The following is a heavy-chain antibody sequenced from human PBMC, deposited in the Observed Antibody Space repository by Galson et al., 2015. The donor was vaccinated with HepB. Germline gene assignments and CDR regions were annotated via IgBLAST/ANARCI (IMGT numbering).Heavy chain of an antibody. J-gene: IGHJ4*02. CDR3: ARDYFRGLTGYRSGWYAGY. CDR1: GFIFSTYA. Sequence: SLRLSCAASGFIFSTYAMHWVRQAPGKGLEWVAVISYDGNNKYYAASVKGRFTISRDNSKNTLFLQMISLRSEDTAVYYCARDYFRGLTGYRSGWYAGYWGQGTLVTVSS. CDR2: ISYDGNNK. V-gene: IGHV3-30*03. D-gene: IGHD6-13*01.